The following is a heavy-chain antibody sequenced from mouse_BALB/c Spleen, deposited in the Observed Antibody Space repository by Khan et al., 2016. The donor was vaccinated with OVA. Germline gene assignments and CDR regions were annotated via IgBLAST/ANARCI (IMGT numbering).Heavy chain of an antibody. D-gene: IGHD1-1*01. CDR3: MRRKNYYGEDAMDY. V-gene: IGHV10-1*02. CDR2: IRSKTNNYAT. Sequence: EVQLVESGGGLVQPKGSLKLSCAASGFTFNTYAMNWVRQAPGKGLEWVARIRSKTNNYATYYADSVKDRFTISRDDSQSMLYLQMNNLKTEDTAMYYCMRRKNYYGEDAMDYWGQGTSVTVSS. J-gene: IGHJ4*01. CDR1: GFTFNTYA.